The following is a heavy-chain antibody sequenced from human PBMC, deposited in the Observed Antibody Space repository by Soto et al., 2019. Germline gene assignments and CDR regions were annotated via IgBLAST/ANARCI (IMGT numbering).Heavy chain of an antibody. J-gene: IGHJ6*02. V-gene: IGHV1-3*01. D-gene: IGHD2-2*01. CDR1: GYTFTSYA. Sequence: GASVKVSCKASGYTFTSYAMHWVRQAPGQRLEWMGWINAGNGNTKYSQKFQGRVTITRDTSASTAYMELSSLRSEDTAVYYCARDKPYCSSTSCYPGMDVWGQGTTVTV. CDR3: ARDKPYCSSTSCYPGMDV. CDR2: INAGNGNT.